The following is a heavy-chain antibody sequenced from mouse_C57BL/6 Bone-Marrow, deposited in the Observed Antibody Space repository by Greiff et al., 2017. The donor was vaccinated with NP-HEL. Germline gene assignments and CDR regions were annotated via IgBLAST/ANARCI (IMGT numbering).Heavy chain of an antibody. Sequence: VQGVESGPELVKPGASVKISCKASGYAFSSSWMNWVKQRPGKGLEWIGRIYPGDGDTNYNGKFKGKATLTADKSSSTAYMQLSSLTSEDSAVYFCARFGYFDYWGQGTTLTVSS. J-gene: IGHJ2*01. CDR1: GYAFSSSW. CDR3: ARFGYFDY. V-gene: IGHV1-82*01. CDR2: IYPGDGDT.